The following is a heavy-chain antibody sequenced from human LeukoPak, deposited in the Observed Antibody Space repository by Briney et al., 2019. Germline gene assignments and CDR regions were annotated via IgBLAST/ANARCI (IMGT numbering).Heavy chain of an antibody. D-gene: IGHD3-9*01. CDR1: GLAFSDYW. Sequence: PGGSLRLSCAASGLAFSDYWMSWVRQAPGKGLEWVANIKPDGGHQNYVDSVKGRFTISRDNAKNTLYLQMNSLRAEDTAVYYCAKDLSTRVRYFENYYYGMDVWGQGTTVTVSS. V-gene: IGHV3-7*01. CDR3: AKDLSTRVRYFENYYYGMDV. J-gene: IGHJ6*02. CDR2: IKPDGGHQ.